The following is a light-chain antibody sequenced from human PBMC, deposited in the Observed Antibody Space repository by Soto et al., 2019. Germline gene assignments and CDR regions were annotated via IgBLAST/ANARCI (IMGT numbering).Light chain of an antibody. Sequence: DIQMTQSPSSVSASVGDRVTITCRASQDIGNDLGWYQQKPGKAPKRLIYSTYSLQTGVPSRFSGSGSGTDFSLIISLLQPEDSATYFCLQHNSYPRTFGQGTKVEV. CDR1: QDIGND. J-gene: IGKJ1*01. V-gene: IGKV1-17*01. CDR2: STY. CDR3: LQHNSYPRT.